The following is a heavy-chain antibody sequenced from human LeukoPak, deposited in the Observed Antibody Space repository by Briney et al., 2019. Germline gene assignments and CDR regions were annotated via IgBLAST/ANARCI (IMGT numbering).Heavy chain of an antibody. CDR1: GGSFSGYY. CDR3: AKSNGYGLIDI. CDR2: INHSVST. V-gene: IGHV4-34*01. D-gene: IGHD3-10*01. Sequence: SETLSLTCAVYGGSFSGYYWSWIRQPPGKGLEWIGEINHSVSTNYNPSLKSRLTISLDTSRNQFSLKLNSVTAADTAVYYCAKSNGYGLIDIWGQGTMVTVSS. J-gene: IGHJ3*02.